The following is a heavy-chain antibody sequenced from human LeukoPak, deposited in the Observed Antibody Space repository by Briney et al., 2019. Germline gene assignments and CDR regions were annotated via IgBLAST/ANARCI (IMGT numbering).Heavy chain of an antibody. CDR3: AKGNPPVVPAAVYYFDY. V-gene: IGHV3-23*01. J-gene: IGHJ4*02. Sequence: GGSLRLSCAASGFTFSSYAMSWVRQAPGKGLEWVSAISGSGGSTYYADSVKGRFTISRDNSKNTLYLQMNSLRAEDTAVYYCAKGNPPVVPAAVYYFDYWGQGTLVTDSS. D-gene: IGHD2-2*01. CDR2: ISGSGGST. CDR1: GFTFSSYA.